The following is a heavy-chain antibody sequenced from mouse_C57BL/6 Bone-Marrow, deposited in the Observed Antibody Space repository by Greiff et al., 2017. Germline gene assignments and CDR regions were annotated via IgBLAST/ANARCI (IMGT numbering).Heavy chain of an antibody. J-gene: IGHJ1*03. D-gene: IGHD1-1*01. CDR2: IWRGGST. Sequence: VQLVESGPGLVQPSQSLSITCTVSGFSLTSYGVHWVRQSPGKGLEWLGVIWRGGSTDYNAAFMSRLSITKDNSKSQVFFKMNSLQADDTAIYYCAKIYYYASYYDVWGTGTTVTVSS. V-gene: IGHV2-5*01. CDR1: GFSLTSYG. CDR3: AKIYYYASYYDV.